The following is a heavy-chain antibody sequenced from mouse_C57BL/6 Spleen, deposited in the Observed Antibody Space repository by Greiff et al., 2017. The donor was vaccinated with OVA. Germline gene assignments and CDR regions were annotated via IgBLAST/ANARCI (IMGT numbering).Heavy chain of an antibody. V-gene: IGHV1-55*01. Sequence: QVQLQQPGAELVKPGASVKMSCKASGYTFTSYWITWVKQRPGQGLEWIGDIYPGSGSTNYNEKFKSKATLTVDTSSSTAYMQLSSLTSEDSAVYYCARGDYDYDVGNWYFDVWGTGTTVTVSS. D-gene: IGHD2-4*01. CDR2: IYPGSGST. CDR3: ARGDYDYDVGNWYFDV. J-gene: IGHJ1*03. CDR1: GYTFTSYW.